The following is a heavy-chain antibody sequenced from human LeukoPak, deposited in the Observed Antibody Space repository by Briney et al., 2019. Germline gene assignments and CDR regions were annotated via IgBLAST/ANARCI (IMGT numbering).Heavy chain of an antibody. CDR2: IYYSWST. V-gene: IGHV4-59*01. D-gene: IGHD3-3*01. CDR3: ARDGAAISDFWSGHHMGYYYMDV. CDR1: GRSFRGYF. Sequence: SDTLSLPCALYGRSFRGYFLRWLRPPPAKGVEGVGYIYYSWSTNYNPSLQSRVTISVDTSKNQFSLKLSSVTAADTAVYYCARDGAAISDFWSGHHMGYYYMDVWGKGTTVTVSS. J-gene: IGHJ6*03.